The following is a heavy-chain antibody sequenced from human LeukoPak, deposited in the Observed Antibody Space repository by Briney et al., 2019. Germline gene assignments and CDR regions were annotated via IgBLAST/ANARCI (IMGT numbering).Heavy chain of an antibody. CDR3: ARDQTPFY. CDR1: GFIFSSYW. D-gene: IGHD2-15*01. V-gene: IGHV3-7*01. CDR2: IKDDGSED. Sequence: PGGSLRLSCAASGFIFSSYWMSWVRQAPGKGLEWVATIKDDGSEDYYLDSVKGRFTISRDNAKSSMWLQMSSLRAEDTAVYYCARDQTPFYWGQGSLVTVSS. J-gene: IGHJ4*02.